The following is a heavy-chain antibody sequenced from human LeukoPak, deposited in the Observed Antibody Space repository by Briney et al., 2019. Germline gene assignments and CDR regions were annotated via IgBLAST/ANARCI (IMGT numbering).Heavy chain of an antibody. CDR3: SPCGHAYDWFGP. D-gene: IGHD5-12*01. CDR1: GATLNIGHA. J-gene: IGHJ5*02. CDR2: IIPFLGEV. Sequence: ASVKVSCKAFGATLNIGHAFIWARQAPGQGLQWMGRIIPFLGEVNYAQNFQGRVSFTADKSTATTYMEMKSLRLDDTAIYYCSPCGHAYDWFGPWGQGTLVTVSS. V-gene: IGHV1-69*04.